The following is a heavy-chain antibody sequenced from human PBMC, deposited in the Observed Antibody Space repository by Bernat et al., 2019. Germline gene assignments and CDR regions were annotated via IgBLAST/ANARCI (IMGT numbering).Heavy chain of an antibody. CDR1: GFTVNSNY. D-gene: IGHD4-23*01. J-gene: IGHJ4*02. CDR2: IYTGVTT. Sequence: VQLVETGGDLIQPGGSLRLSCAASGFTVNSNYMTWVRQTPGKGLEWVSIIYTGVTTYYADSVKGRLTISRDNSKNTLYLQMNSLRAEDTAVYYCARLITVGPWRFDSWGQGTLVTVSS. V-gene: IGHV3-53*02. CDR3: ARLITVGPWRFDS.